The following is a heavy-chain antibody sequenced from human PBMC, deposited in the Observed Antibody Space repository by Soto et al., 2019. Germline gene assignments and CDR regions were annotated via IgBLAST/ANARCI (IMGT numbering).Heavy chain of an antibody. CDR1: GGTFSSYA. CDR2: IIPIFGTA. V-gene: IGHV1-69*13. Sequence: SVKVSCKASGGTFSSYAISWVRRAPGQGLEWIGGIIPIFGTANYAQKFQGRVTITADESTSTAYMELNSLRAEDTAVYYCARFRGSSGSYYDNLYYYYGMDVWGQGTTVTVSS. J-gene: IGHJ6*02. D-gene: IGHD3-10*01. CDR3: ARFRGSSGSYYDNLYYYYGMDV.